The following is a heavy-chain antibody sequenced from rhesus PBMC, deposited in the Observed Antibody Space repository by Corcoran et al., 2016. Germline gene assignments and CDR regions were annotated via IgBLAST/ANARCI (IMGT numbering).Heavy chain of an antibody. CDR1: GGSITGSYL. J-gene: IGHJ3*01. D-gene: IGHD2-21*01. Sequence: QVQLQESGPGVVKPSETLSLPCAVSGGSITGSYLWSCIRQPPGKGLEWIGYIYGGSGSPSTNPPLKSRVTIARDTSKDQFALKLSSVAAAESAVYYCARGGLRYCTGSCCYARDAFDFWGQGLRVTVSS. V-gene: IGHV4S7*01. CDR3: ARGGLRYCTGSCCYARDAFDF. CDR2: IYGGSGSP.